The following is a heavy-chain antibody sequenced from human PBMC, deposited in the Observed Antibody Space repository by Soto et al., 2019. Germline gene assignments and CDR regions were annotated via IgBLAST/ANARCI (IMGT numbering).Heavy chain of an antibody. CDR2: INAGNGNT. CDR3: ARRYRWNHYGSGSRGDPYYYYGMDV. CDR1: GYTFTSYA. J-gene: IGHJ6*02. V-gene: IGHV1-3*01. D-gene: IGHD3-10*01. Sequence: ASVKVSCKASGYTFTSYAMHWVRQAPGQRLEWMGWINAGNGNTKYSQKFQGRVTITRDTSASTAYMELSSLRSEDTAVYYCARRYRWNHYGSGSRGDPYYYYGMDVWGQGTTVTVSS.